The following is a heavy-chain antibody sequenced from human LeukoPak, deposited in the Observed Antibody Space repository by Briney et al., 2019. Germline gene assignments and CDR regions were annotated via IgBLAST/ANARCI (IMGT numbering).Heavy chain of an antibody. D-gene: IGHD3/OR15-3a*01. J-gene: IGHJ6*03. CDR3: ARRTGYNSYYMDV. CDR2: ISTYNGNA. CDR1: GYIFMQYG. V-gene: IGHV1-18*01. Sequence: GPSVQVYCKASGYIFMQYGISWVRQAPGQWLEWKSWISTYNGNANYAQKFQGRVTMTPDTSTSTAYMELRSLRADDTAVYYCARRTGYNSYYMDVWGQGTTVIVSS.